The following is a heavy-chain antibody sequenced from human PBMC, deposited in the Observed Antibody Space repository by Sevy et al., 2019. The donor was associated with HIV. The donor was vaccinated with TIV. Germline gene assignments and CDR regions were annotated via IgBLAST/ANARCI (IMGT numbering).Heavy chain of an antibody. CDR3: AGARYDTSGSFDAFDI. J-gene: IGHJ3*02. CDR1: GFSFSSYA. CDR2: IFGSGDVT. Sequence: GGSLRLSCAASGFSFSSYAMNWVRQAPGKGQEWVSTIFGSGDVTYYADSVKGRFTISRDKSKNTLYLQMHSLRAEDTAVYYCAGARYDTSGSFDAFDIWGQGTMVTVSS. V-gene: IGHV3-23*01. D-gene: IGHD3-22*01.